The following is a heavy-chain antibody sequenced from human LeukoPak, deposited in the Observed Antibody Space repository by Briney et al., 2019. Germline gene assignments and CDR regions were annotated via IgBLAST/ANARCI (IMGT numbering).Heavy chain of an antibody. D-gene: IGHD4/OR15-4a*01. CDR3: AKRKYGADYNGMDV. Sequence: ASVKVSCKASGYTFSSYGINWVRLAPGRGPEWMASINPQKRDTHYAQNFQGRVTVTAGTSTNTAYMELRSLISDDTAIYYCAKRKYGADYNGMDVWGQGTTVTVSS. CDR2: INPQKRDT. V-gene: IGHV1-18*01. J-gene: IGHJ6*02. CDR1: GYTFSSYG.